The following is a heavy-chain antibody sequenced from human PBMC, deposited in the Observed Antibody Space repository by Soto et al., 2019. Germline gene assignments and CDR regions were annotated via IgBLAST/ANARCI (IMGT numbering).Heavy chain of an antibody. V-gene: IGHV4-59*01. CDR2: IYYSGST. D-gene: IGHD3-10*01. J-gene: IGHJ5*02. CDR3: ARGRITMVRGVITYNWFDP. CDR1: GGSISSYY. Sequence: SETLSLTCTVSGGSISSYYWSWIRQPPGKGLEWIGYIYYSGSTNYNPSLKSRVTISVDTSKNQFSLKLSSVTAADTAVYYCARGRITMVRGVITYNWFDPWGQGTLVTVSS.